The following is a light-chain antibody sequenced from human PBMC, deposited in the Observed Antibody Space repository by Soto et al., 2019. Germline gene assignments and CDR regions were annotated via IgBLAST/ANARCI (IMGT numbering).Light chain of an antibody. Sequence: DIVMTQSPDSLAVSLGERATINCKSGQSVLYSSNNRNYLAWYQHKPGQPPKLLIYWASTRESGVPDRFSGIVSGTDFTLTISSLQAEDVAVYYCQQYYSAPPTFGQGTKVEIK. CDR1: QSVLYSSNNRNY. V-gene: IGKV4-1*01. CDR3: QQYYSAPPT. J-gene: IGKJ1*01. CDR2: WAS.